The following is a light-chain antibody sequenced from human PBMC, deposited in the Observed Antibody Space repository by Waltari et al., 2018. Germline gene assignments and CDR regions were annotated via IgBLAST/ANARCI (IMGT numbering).Light chain of an antibody. Sequence: QSALTQPPSASGSPGQSVTISCTGTSSDVGGYTYVSWYQHHPGKAPKLMISEVNKRPSGVPDRCSGSKSGNTASLTVSGLQADDEADYYCTSYAGSHNWVFGGGTKLTVL. V-gene: IGLV2-8*01. CDR3: TSYAGSHNWV. CDR2: EVN. J-gene: IGLJ2*01. CDR1: SSDVGGYTY.